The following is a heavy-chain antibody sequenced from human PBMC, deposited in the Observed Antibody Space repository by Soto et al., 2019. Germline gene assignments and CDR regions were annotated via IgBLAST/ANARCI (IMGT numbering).Heavy chain of an antibody. Sequence: SETKSLTYSVSGFYISSSSYYLGWIRQPPGKGLEWIGSIYYSGSTYYNPSLKSRVTISVDTSKNQFSLKLSSVTAADTAVYYCARLFLFEYCRGGSCPAFDYRGQGTLVTVSS. D-gene: IGHD2-15*01. CDR3: ARLFLFEYCRGGSCPAFDY. V-gene: IGHV4-39*01. CDR2: IYYSGST. CDR1: GFYISSSSYY. J-gene: IGHJ4*02.